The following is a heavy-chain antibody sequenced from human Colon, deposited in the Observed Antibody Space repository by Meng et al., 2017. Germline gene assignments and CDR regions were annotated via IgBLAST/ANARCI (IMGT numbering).Heavy chain of an antibody. D-gene: IGHD2-21*02. V-gene: IGHV4-61*08. CDR3: ARVNGDFDEAWFDP. CDR2: IYYTGNT. CDR1: GAPVSSGDYY. Sequence: QVHRQESGPGLVRPSGTLPLTCTVSGAPVSSGDYYWSWIRQPPGKGLEWLGYIYYTGNTNYNPSLKNRVTISLDTSNNQFSLKLTSMTAADAAIYYCARVNGDFDEAWFDPWGQGTLVTVSS. J-gene: IGHJ5*02.